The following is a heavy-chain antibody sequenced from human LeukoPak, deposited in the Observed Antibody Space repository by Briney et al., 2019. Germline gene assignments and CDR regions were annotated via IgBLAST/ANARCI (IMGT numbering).Heavy chain of an antibody. CDR2: IWYDGSNK. J-gene: IGHJ4*02. CDR3: ARDELTTVTTGLGY. D-gene: IGHD4-17*01. V-gene: IGHV3-33*01. CDR1: GFTFSSYG. Sequence: PGGSLRLSCAASGFTFSSYGMHWVRQAPGKGLEWVAVIWYDGSNKYYADSVKGRFTISRDNSKNTLYLQMNSLRAEDTAVYYCARDELTTVTTGLGYWGQGTLVTVSS.